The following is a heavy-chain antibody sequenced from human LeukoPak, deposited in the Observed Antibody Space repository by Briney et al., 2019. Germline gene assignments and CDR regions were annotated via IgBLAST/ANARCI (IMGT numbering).Heavy chain of an antibody. V-gene: IGHV4-34*01. Sequence: SETLSLTCAVYGGSFSGYYWSWIRQPPGKGLEWIGEINHSGSTNYNPSLKSRVTISVDTSKNQFSLKLSSVTAADTAVYYCARTILVVRGVTKYYYYYYMDVWGKGTTVTISS. J-gene: IGHJ6*03. D-gene: IGHD3-10*01. CDR1: GGSFSGYY. CDR3: ARTILVVRGVTKYYYYYYMDV. CDR2: INHSGST.